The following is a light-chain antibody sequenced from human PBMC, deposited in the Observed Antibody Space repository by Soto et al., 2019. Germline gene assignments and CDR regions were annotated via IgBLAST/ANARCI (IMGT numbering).Light chain of an antibody. J-gene: IGLJ1*01. Sequence: QSALTQPPSASGSPGQSVTISCTGTSSDVGGYNYVSWYQQHPGKAPKLMIYGVTKRPSGVPDRFSGSKSGNTASLTVSGLQAEDEAYYYCSSYAGSNNSVFGTGTKLTVL. V-gene: IGLV2-8*01. CDR3: SSYAGSNNSV. CDR2: GVT. CDR1: SSDVGGYNY.